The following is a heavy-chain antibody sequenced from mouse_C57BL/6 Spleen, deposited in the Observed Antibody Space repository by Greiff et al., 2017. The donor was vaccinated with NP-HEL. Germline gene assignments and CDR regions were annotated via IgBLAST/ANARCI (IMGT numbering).Heavy chain of an antibody. J-gene: IGHJ1*03. Sequence: EVQLVESGGDLVKPGGSLKLSCAASGFTFSSYGMSWVRQTPDKRLEWVATISSGGSYTYYPDSVKGRFTISRDNAKNTLYLQMSSLKSEDTAMYYCARITVVATRYFDVWGTGTTVTVSS. D-gene: IGHD1-1*01. CDR3: ARITVVATRYFDV. CDR1: GFTFSSYG. CDR2: ISSGGSYT. V-gene: IGHV5-6*01.